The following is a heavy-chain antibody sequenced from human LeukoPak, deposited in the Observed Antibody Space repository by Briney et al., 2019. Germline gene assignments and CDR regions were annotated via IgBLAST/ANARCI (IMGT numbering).Heavy chain of an antibody. CDR3: ARDYSGYYSPFDS. Sequence: PGGSLRLSCAASGFTFNTYWIHWVRQAPGKGLVWVSRISSDGIATAYAESVKGRFTIFRDNAKNTLYLQMSSLRVDDTGLYYCARDYSGYYSPFDSWGQGTLVTVSS. CDR1: GFTFNTYW. CDR2: ISSDGIAT. D-gene: IGHD3-22*01. V-gene: IGHV3-74*01. J-gene: IGHJ5*01.